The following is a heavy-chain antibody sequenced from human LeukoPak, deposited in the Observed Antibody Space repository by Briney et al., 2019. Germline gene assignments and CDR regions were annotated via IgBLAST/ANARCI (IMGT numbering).Heavy chain of an antibody. J-gene: IGHJ4*02. CDR3: ARHGGGLLSHFDY. CDR2: FYYSGST. V-gene: IGHV4-39*01. Sequence: SETLSLTCSVSGDSISSSTYYWGWIRQPPGKGLEWIGSFYYSGSTYYNPSLKSRITISVDTSKNQFSLKLTSVTAADTAVYYCARHGGGLLSHFDYWGQGTLVTVSS. CDR1: GDSISSSTYY. D-gene: IGHD3-16*01.